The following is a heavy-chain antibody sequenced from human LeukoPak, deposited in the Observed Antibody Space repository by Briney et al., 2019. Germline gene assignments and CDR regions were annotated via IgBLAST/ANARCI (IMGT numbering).Heavy chain of an antibody. J-gene: IGHJ3*02. CDR2: IYYSGST. D-gene: IGHD2-15*01. V-gene: IGHV4-59*01. CDR3: ARESYCSGGSCYMVDAFDI. CDR1: GGSISSYY. Sequence: PSKTLSLTCTVSGGSISSYYWSWIRQPPGKGLEWIGYIYYSGSTNYNPSLKSRVTISVDTSKNQFSLKLSSVTAGDTAVYYCARESYCSGGSCYMVDAFDIWGQGTMVTVSS.